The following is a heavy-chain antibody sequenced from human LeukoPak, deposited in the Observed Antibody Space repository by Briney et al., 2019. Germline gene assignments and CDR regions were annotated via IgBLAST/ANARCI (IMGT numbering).Heavy chain of an antibody. CDR2: ISGSGGST. CDR3: ARDYSSGRDF. J-gene: IGHJ4*02. V-gene: IGHV3-23*01. D-gene: IGHD3-22*01. Sequence: GGSLRLSCAASAFTFRSYAMSWVRQAGGKGLEWVSAISGSGGSTYYADSVKGRFTISRDNSKNTLYLQMSSLRAEDTAVYYCARDYSSGRDFWGQGTLVTVSS. CDR1: AFTFRSYA.